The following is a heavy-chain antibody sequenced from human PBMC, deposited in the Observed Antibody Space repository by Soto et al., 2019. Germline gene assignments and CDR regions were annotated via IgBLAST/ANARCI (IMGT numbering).Heavy chain of an antibody. Sequence: EVQLLESGGGLVQPGGSLRLSCAASGFIFSSYGMSWVRQAPGKGLEWVSSISNSGGSTYYADSVKGRFTISRDNSKNTLSLRMNSLRADDTAVYYCAKDGVSGNWFGNDYWGQGTLVTVSS. CDR2: ISNSGGST. CDR1: GFIFSSYG. V-gene: IGHV3-23*01. J-gene: IGHJ4*02. D-gene: IGHD3-10*01. CDR3: AKDGVSGNWFGNDY.